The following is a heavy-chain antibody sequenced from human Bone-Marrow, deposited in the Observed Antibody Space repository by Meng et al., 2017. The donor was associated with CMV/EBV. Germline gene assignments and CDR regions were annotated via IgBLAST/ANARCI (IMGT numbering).Heavy chain of an antibody. CDR3: TRDRCSSTSCYRTVGYYYGMDV. Sequence: GESLKISCAASGFTFSSYAMHWVRQAPGKGLEWVAVISYDGSNKYYADSVKGRFTISRDNSKNTLYLQMNGLRAEDTAVYYCTRDRCSSTSCYRTVGYYYGMDVWGQGTTVTVSS. V-gene: IGHV3-30*04. J-gene: IGHJ6*02. CDR1: GFTFSSYA. D-gene: IGHD2-2*02. CDR2: ISYDGSNK.